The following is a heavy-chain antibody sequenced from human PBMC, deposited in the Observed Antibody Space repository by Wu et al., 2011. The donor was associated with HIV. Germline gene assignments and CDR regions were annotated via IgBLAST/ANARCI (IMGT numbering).Heavy chain of an antibody. CDR2: IIPIFGTA. J-gene: IGHJ5*02. Sequence: QVQLVQSGAEVKKPGSSVKVSCKASGGTFSSYAISWVRQAPGQGLEWMGGIIPIFGTANYAQKFQGRVTITTDESTSTAYMELSSLRSEDTAVYYCARDRVPCSGGSCYSASRWFDPWGQGTLVTVSS. V-gene: IGHV1-69*05. D-gene: IGHD2-15*01. CDR3: ARDRVPCSGGSCYSASRWFDP. CDR1: GGTFSSYA.